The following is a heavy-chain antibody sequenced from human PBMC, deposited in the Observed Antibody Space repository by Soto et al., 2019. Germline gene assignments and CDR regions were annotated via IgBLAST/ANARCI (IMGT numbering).Heavy chain of an antibody. D-gene: IGHD1-26*01. CDR1: GGSISSSSYY. Sequence: SAPLSLTCTVSGGSISSSSYYWGWIRQPPGKGLEWIGSIYYSGSTYYNPSLKSRVTISVDTSKNQFSLKLSSVTAADTAVYYSARQEWELLIDYWGQGTLVTVSS. CDR3: ARQEWELLIDY. CDR2: IYYSGST. V-gene: IGHV4-39*01. J-gene: IGHJ4*02.